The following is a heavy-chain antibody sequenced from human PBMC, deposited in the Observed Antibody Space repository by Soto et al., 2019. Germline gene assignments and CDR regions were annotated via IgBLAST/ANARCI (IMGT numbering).Heavy chain of an antibody. CDR2: INHSGST. V-gene: IGHV4-34*01. J-gene: IGHJ4*02. Sequence: PSETLSFTGAVYGGSFSGYYWSWIRQPPGKGLEWIGEINHSGSTNYNPSLKSRVTISVDTSKNQFSLKLSSVTAADTAVYYCARGLPYGSGSPYFDYWGQGTLVTVSS. CDR1: GGSFSGYY. D-gene: IGHD3-10*01. CDR3: ARGLPYGSGSPYFDY.